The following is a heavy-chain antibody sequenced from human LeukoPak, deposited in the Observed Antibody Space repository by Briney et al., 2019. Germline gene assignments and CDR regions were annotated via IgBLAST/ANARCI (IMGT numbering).Heavy chain of an antibody. Sequence: GGSLRLSCAASGFTVSSNYMSWVRQAPGKGLEWVSVIYSGGSTYYADSVKGRFTISRDNSKNTLYLQMNSLRAEDTAVYYCAKDGAVVRGVMDYWGQGTLVTVSS. V-gene: IGHV3-53*01. CDR3: AKDGAVVRGVMDY. J-gene: IGHJ4*02. CDR1: GFTVSSNY. D-gene: IGHD3-10*01. CDR2: IYSGGST.